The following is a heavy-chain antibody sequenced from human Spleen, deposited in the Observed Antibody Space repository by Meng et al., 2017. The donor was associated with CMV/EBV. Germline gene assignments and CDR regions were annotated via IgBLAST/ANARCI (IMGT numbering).Heavy chain of an antibody. J-gene: IGHJ6*02. CDR3: ARDGPSHYDFWSGPTSGYYYYYGMDV. CDR2: ISYDGSNK. CDR1: GFTFSSYA. Sequence: GGSLRLSCAASGFTFSSYAMHWVRQAPGKGLEWVAVISYDGSNKYYADSVKGRFTISRDNSKNTLYLQMNSLRAEDTAVYYCARDGPSHYDFWSGPTSGYYYYYGMDVWGQGTTVTVSS. D-gene: IGHD3-3*01. V-gene: IGHV3-30-3*01.